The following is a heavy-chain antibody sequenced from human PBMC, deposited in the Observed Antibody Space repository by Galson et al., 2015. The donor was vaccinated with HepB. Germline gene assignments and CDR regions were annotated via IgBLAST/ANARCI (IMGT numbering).Heavy chain of an antibody. CDR3: AKDSHSSGWYGGTNFDY. D-gene: IGHD6-13*01. CDR1: GFSFRAYG. V-gene: IGHV3-30*02. J-gene: IGHJ4*02. Sequence: SLRLSCAASGFSFRAYGMHWVRQAPGKGLEWMAFVQFDGTNEHYADSVRGRFTISRDNSKNILYLQMNSLGAEDTAVYYCAKDSHSSGWYGGTNFDYWGQGTLVSVSS. CDR2: VQFDGTNE.